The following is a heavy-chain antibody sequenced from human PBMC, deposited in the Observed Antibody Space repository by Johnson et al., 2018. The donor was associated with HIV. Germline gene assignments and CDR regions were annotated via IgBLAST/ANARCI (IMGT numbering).Heavy chain of an antibody. J-gene: IGHJ3*02. CDR1: GFTFSSYA. Sequence: QVQLVESGGGVVQPGRSLRLSCAASGFTFSSYAMHWVRQAPGKGLEWVAVISYDGSNKYYADSVKGRFTISRDNSKNTLYLQMNSLRAEDTAVYYCARDPGDYDYVWGSYRYTENAFDIWGQGTMVTVSS. D-gene: IGHD3-16*02. V-gene: IGHV3-30-3*01. CDR3: ARDPGDYDYVWGSYRYTENAFDI. CDR2: ISYDGSNK.